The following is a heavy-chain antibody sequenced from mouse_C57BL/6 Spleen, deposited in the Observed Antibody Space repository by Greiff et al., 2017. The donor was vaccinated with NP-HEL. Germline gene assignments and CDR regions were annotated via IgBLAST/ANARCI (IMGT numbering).Heavy chain of an antibody. Sequence: EVKLQQSGPVLVKPGASVKMSCKASGYTFTDYYMNWVKQSPGQSLEWIGVINPYNGGTSYTQKFKGKATLTVDKSSSTAYLELNSLTSEDSAVYYCERQGYDLYNYAMDYWGQGTSVTVSS. D-gene: IGHD1-3*01. CDR3: ERQGYDLYNYAMDY. CDR1: GYTFTDYY. J-gene: IGHJ4*01. V-gene: IGHV1-19*01. CDR2: INPYNGGT.